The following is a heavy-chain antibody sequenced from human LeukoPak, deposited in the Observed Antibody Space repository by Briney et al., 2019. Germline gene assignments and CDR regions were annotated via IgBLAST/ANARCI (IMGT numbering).Heavy chain of an antibody. V-gene: IGHV4-61*08. CDR1: GDSLSSGDYY. D-gene: IGHD6-13*01. Sequence: SETLSLTCSVSGDSLSSGDYYWSWIRQPPGKGLEWIGYIYYSGTTNYSPSLKSRVTISIDTSKNQFSPKLSSVTAADTAVYYCVRDLAAAGPYGVDVWGQGTTVTVSS. J-gene: IGHJ6*02. CDR3: VRDLAAAGPYGVDV. CDR2: IYYSGTT.